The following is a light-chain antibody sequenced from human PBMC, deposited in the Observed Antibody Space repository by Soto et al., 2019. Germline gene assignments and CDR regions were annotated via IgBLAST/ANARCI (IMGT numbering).Light chain of an antibody. CDR2: YDD. V-gene: IGLV1-36*01. Sequence: QSVLTQPPSVSEAPRQRVTISCSGSSSNIGNNAVNWYQQLPGKAPKLLIYYDDLLPSGVSDRFSGSKSGTSAPLAISGLQSEDEADYYCAAWDDSLNGPRYVFGTGTKVTVL. CDR3: AAWDDSLNGPRYV. J-gene: IGLJ1*01. CDR1: SSNIGNNA.